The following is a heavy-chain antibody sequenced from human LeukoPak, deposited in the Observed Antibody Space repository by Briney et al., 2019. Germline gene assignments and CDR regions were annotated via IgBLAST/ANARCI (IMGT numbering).Heavy chain of an antibody. CDR2: IYPGDSDT. V-gene: IGHV5-51*01. Sequence: GASLQISCKGSGYSFTSYWIGWVRQLPGKGLEWMGIIYPGDSDTRYSPSLQGQVTISADKSISTAYLQWSSLKASDTAMYYCARTYYYDSSGYYYPDYWGQGTLVTVSS. D-gene: IGHD3-22*01. J-gene: IGHJ4*02. CDR3: ARTYYYDSSGYYYPDY. CDR1: GYSFTSYW.